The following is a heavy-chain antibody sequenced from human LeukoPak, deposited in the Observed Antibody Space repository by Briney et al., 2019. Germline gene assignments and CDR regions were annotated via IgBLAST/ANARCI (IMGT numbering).Heavy chain of an antibody. V-gene: IGHV3-33*06. CDR1: GFTWSKYG. Sequence: LRLSCGACGFTWSKYGMPVVGEALEKRLEWVAVIWHDGSNKYYADSVKGRFTISRDNSKNTLYLQMNSLRAEDTAVYYCANNFDYWGKGTLVTVSS. J-gene: IGHJ4*02. CDR3: ANNFDY. CDR2: IWHDGSNK.